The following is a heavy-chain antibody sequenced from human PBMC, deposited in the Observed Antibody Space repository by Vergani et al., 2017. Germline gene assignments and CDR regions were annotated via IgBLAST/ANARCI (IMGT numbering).Heavy chain of an antibody. CDR2: ISWNSGSI. J-gene: IGHJ2*01. Sequence: EVQLLESGGGLVQPGRSLRLSCAASGFTFDDYAMHWVRQAPGKGLEWVSGISWNSGSIGYADSAKGRFTISRDNAKNSLYLQMNSLRAEDTALYYCAKDHYDFWSGYPNLSPFDLWGRGTLVTVSS. CDR3: AKDHYDFWSGYPNLSPFDL. CDR1: GFTFDDYA. D-gene: IGHD3-3*01. V-gene: IGHV3-9*01.